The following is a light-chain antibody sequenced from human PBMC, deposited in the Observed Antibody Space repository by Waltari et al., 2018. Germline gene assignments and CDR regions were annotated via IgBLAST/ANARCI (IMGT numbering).Light chain of an antibody. Sequence: WYPQTPGQPPLTGMYKAKSRASGGPDGFSGASLGNKAALTITGAQADDESDYYCLGYRGSGIWVFGGGTKGTVL. V-gene: IGLV8-61*01. J-gene: IGLJ3*02. CDR3: LGYRGSGIWV. CDR2: KAK.